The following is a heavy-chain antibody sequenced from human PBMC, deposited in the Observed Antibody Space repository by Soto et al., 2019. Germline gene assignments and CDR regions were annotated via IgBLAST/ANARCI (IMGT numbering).Heavy chain of an antibody. J-gene: IGHJ4*02. Sequence: EAQLLESGGGFVQPGGSLSLSCAASGITLSNHAMTWVRQAPGKGLEWVSTVSENGYVTYYADSVKGRFTISRDNSRNTLYLQMNNLRAEDTAVYYCVTGSSGTRGEDSWGPGALVTVSS. D-gene: IGHD1-1*01. CDR1: GITLSNHA. CDR2: VSENGYVT. V-gene: IGHV3-23*01. CDR3: VTGSSGTRGEDS.